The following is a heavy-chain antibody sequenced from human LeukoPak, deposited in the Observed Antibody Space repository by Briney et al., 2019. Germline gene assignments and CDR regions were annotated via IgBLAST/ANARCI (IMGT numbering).Heavy chain of an antibody. V-gene: IGHV5-51*01. CDR1: GYRFDNYW. J-gene: IGHJ3*02. CDR2: TYPGDADT. CDR3: AGHVSVDPDSPTTSGKRSAGFEI. Sequence: GESLKISCQGLGYRFDNYWVAWVRQRPGKGLEWMGITYPGDADTAYSPSFQGQVTISADTSIMTVYLQWTSLKASDTAMYYCAGHVSVDPDSPTTSGKRSAGFEIWGQGTMVIVSS. D-gene: IGHD4-23*01.